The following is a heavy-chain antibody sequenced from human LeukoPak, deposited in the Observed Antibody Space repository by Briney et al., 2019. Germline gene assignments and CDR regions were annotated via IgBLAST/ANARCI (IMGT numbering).Heavy chain of an antibody. D-gene: IGHD6-19*01. V-gene: IGHV1-69*05. CDR1: GGAFSSYA. CDR2: IIPIFGTA. Sequence: SVKVSCKASGGAFSSYAISWVRQAPGQGLEWMGRIIPIFGTANYAQKFQGRVTITTDESTSTAYMELSSLRSEDTAVYYCARTLMGSSGWYDYWGQGTLVTVSS. CDR3: ARTLMGSSGWYDY. J-gene: IGHJ4*02.